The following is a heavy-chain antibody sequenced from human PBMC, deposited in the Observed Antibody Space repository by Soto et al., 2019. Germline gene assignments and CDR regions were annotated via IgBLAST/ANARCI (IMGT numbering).Heavy chain of an antibody. J-gene: IGHJ5*02. Sequence: GGSLRLSCAASGFTFSSYAMSWVRQAPGKGLEWVSAISGSGGSTYYADSVKGRFTISRDNSKNTLYLQMNSQRAEDTAVYYCLTYYDLWSPLAPGGWFDPWRQGTLVAVSS. CDR1: GFTFSSYA. V-gene: IGHV3-23*01. D-gene: IGHD3-3*01. CDR3: LTYYDLWSPLAPGGWFDP. CDR2: ISGSGGST.